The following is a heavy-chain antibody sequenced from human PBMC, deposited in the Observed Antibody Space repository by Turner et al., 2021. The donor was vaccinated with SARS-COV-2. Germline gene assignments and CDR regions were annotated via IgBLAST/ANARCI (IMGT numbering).Heavy chain of an antibody. Sequence: QLQLQESGPGLVKPSETLSPTCTVSGGSISSSPYYWGWIRQPPGKGLEWIGSIYYSGSTYYNPSRKSRVTISVDTSKNQFSLKLSSVTAADTAVYYCARRSEGYYGSGSHWFDPWGQGTLVTVSS. CDR1: GGSISSSPYY. D-gene: IGHD3-10*01. J-gene: IGHJ5*02. V-gene: IGHV4-39*01. CDR3: ARRSEGYYGSGSHWFDP. CDR2: IYYSGST.